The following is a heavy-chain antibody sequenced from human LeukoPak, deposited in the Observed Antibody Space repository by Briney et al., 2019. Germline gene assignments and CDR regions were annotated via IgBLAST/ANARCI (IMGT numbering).Heavy chain of an antibody. CDR2: IIPIFGTA. Sequence: SVKVSCKSSGCTFSSYAISWVRQPPGQGLEWMGGIIPIFGTANYAQKFQGRVTITTDESTSTAYMELSSLRSEDTAVYYCASPQAYYYDSSGPPSPYYYMDVWGKGTTVTVSS. CDR1: GCTFSSYA. D-gene: IGHD3-22*01. J-gene: IGHJ6*03. V-gene: IGHV1-69*05. CDR3: ASPQAYYYDSSGPPSPYYYMDV.